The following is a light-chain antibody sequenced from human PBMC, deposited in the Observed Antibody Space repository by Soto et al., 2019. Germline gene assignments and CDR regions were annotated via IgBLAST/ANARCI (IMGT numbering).Light chain of an antibody. V-gene: IGKV3D-15*01. Sequence: EIVMTQSPATLSVSAGERATLSCRASQSVSSNLAWYQQKPGQAPRLLIYDASNRATGIPARFSGSGSGTDFTLTISSLQSEDFAVYYCQQYDTWPPWTFGQGTKVDIK. CDR2: DAS. CDR1: QSVSSN. CDR3: QQYDTWPPWT. J-gene: IGKJ1*01.